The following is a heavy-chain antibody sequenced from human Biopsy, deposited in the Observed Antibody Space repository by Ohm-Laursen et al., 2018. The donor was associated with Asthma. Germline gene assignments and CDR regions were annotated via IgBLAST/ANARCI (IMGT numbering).Heavy chain of an antibody. CDR2: FSVYNGNT. Sequence: ESSVKVPCKTSGYTFNSAGITWARQAPGQGLEWMGWFSVYNGNTKVAQKLQDRVTMITDTSTSTAYMELRSLRSDDTAVYFCARAVDYSHYYGIDVWGQGTTVTVS. J-gene: IGHJ6*02. CDR1: GYTFNSAG. D-gene: IGHD3-10*01. V-gene: IGHV1-18*01. CDR3: ARAVDYSHYYGIDV.